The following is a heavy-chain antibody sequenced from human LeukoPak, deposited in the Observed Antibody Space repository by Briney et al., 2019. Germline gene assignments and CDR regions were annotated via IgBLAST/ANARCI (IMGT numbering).Heavy chain of an antibody. CDR3: AHDTVDCSGGSCYRSC. D-gene: IGHD2-15*01. J-gene: IGHJ4*02. CDR2: ISSGSSYI. V-gene: IGHV3-21*01. Sequence: GGSLRLSCVASGFIFSSYSMNWVRQAPGKGLEWVSSISSGSSYIHYADSVKGRFTISRDNAKNSLYPQMNSLRAEDTAVYYCAHDTVDCSGGSCYRSCWGQGTLVTVSS. CDR1: GFIFSSYS.